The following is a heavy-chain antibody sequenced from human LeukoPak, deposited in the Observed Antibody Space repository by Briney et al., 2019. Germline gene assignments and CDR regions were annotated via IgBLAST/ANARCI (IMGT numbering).Heavy chain of an antibody. Sequence: GGSLRLSCAVSGFTFSSYEMNWVRQAPGKGLEWVSYISSSGSTIYYADSVKGRFTISRDNAKNSLYLQMNSLRAEDTTVYYCAKREEYDGFQHWGQGTLVTVSS. D-gene: IGHD3-3*01. V-gene: IGHV3-48*03. CDR2: ISSSGSTI. J-gene: IGHJ1*01. CDR1: GFTFSSYE. CDR3: AKREEYDGFQH.